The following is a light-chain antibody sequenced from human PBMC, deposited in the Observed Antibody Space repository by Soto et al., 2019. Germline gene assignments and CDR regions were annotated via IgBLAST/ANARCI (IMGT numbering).Light chain of an antibody. J-gene: IGLJ2*01. V-gene: IGLV2-14*01. CDR1: SSDVGGYND. Sequence: QSALTQPASVSGSPGQKITISCTGTSSDVGGYNDVSWYQQHPSNAPKFMIYDDSKRPSWVVNRFSGYKSGNTSALTISGLLADDEAAYYCSSYTASSPRPIVFGAGTKVTVL. CDR2: DDS. CDR3: SSYTASSPRPIV.